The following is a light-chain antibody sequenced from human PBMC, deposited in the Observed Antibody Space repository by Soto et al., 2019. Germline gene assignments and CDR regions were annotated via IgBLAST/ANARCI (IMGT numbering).Light chain of an antibody. CDR1: HSVSSTY. Sequence: EIVLTQSPGTLSLSPGERATLSCRASHSVSSTYLAWYQQKPGQAPRLLIYGASSRATGIPDRFSGRGSGTDFTLTISSLEPEDFAVYYCQQYGGSPPDTFGQGTKLEIK. J-gene: IGKJ2*01. CDR3: QQYGGSPPDT. CDR2: GAS. V-gene: IGKV3-20*01.